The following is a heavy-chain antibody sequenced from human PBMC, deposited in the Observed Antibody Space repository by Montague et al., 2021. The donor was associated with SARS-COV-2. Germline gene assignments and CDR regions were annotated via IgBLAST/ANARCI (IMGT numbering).Heavy chain of an antibody. CDR2: INNGGST. D-gene: IGHD1-1*01. CDR3: ARGAPGY. V-gene: IGHV4-34*01. Sequence: SETLSLTCAVYGGSFSDYHWTWIRQSPGGGLEWIGQINNGGSTKYNPSLRSRVTISIDTSKNQFSLKLTSVPAADTAVYYCARGAPGYWGQGTLVTVSS. CDR1: GGSFSDYH. J-gene: IGHJ4*02.